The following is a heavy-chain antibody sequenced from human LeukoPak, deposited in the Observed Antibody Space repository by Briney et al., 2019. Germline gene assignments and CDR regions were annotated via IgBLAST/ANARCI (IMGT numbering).Heavy chain of an antibody. CDR1: GFTFSSYE. J-gene: IGHJ6*03. V-gene: IGHV3-48*03. D-gene: IGHD6-13*01. CDR3: ARGYNTRWYSARMDV. CDR2: IGGSGSTI. Sequence: GGSLRLSCAASGFTFSSYEMNRVRQAPGKGLEWISYIGGSGSTIYYADPVKGRFTISRDNAKNTVDLQMKSLRAEDTAVYYCARGYNTRWYSARMDVWGKGTTVTVSS.